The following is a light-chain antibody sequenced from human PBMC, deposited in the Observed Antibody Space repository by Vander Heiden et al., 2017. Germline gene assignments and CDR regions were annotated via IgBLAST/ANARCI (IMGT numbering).Light chain of an antibody. Sequence: SSALTQDPAVFVALGQTVSITCQGDSLRRYYATWYQQKPGQAPVLVMYGTNNRPSGIPNRFSGSSSGNRAYLTITGAQAEDEADYYCNSRDTSGNPVVFGGGTKVTVL. J-gene: IGLJ2*01. CDR2: GTN. V-gene: IGLV3-19*01. CDR3: NSRDTSGNPVV. CDR1: SLRRYY.